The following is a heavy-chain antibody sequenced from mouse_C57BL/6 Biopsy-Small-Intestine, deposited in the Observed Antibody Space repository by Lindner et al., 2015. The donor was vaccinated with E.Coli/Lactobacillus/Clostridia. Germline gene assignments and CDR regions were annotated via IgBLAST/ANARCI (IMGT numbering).Heavy chain of an antibody. CDR1: GYTFTSNG. CDR2: IYPRSGNT. D-gene: IGHD4-1*01. CDR3: ARNWEFYFDY. J-gene: IGHJ2*01. V-gene: IGHV1-81*01. Sequence: VQLQESGVELARPGAPVKLSCKASGYTFTSNGISWVKQRTGQGLEWIGEIYPRSGNTYYNEKFKGKATLTADRSSSTAYMELRSLTSEDSAVFFCARNWEFYFDYWGQGTTLTVSS.